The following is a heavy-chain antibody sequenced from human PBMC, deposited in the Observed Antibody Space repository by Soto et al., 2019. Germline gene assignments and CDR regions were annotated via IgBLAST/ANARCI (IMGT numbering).Heavy chain of an antibody. CDR1: GYSFDTFG. V-gene: IGHV1-18*01. J-gene: IGHJ2*01. Sequence: QVQVVQSGAEVKKPGASVKVACKASGYSFDTFGMSWVRQAPGQGLEWMGWISIEKGDTNSAQKFQDRVTMTTDTSTSTAYMELRSLTSDDTAVYYCARCYCSVGSCFTCWYLDLWGRGTLVTVSS. D-gene: IGHD2-15*01. CDR2: ISIEKGDT. CDR3: ARCYCSVGSCFTCWYLDL.